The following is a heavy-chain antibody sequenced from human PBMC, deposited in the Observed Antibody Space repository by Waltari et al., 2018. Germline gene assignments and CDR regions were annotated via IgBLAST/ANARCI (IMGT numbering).Heavy chain of an antibody. CDR2: IMTDGREE. Sequence: EVQLVESGGGLVQPGGCLRISCAASGFTLSNYWMSWVRQAPGKGLEWVANIMTDGREEYYVDSVRGRFTISRDNAKNSLYLQMNSLRPEDTAVYYCVRDQWFAFDIWGQGTMVTVSS. D-gene: IGHD3-22*01. V-gene: IGHV3-7*01. CDR3: VRDQWFAFDI. CDR1: GFTLSNYW. J-gene: IGHJ3*02.